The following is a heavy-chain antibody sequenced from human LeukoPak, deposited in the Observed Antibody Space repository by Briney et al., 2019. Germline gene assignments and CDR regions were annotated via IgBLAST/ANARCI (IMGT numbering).Heavy chain of an antibody. D-gene: IGHD6-6*01. CDR3: AKDNGWQTQLGGYYYYYGMDV. CDR2: ISYDGSDK. CDR1: GFTFSSYD. J-gene: IGHJ6*02. V-gene: IGHV3-30*18. Sequence: GGSLRLSCAASGFTFSSYDMCWVRQAPGKGLEWVAIISYDGSDKYYADSVKGRFTISRDNSKNTLFLQMDSLRPEDTAVYYCAKDNGWQTQLGGYYYYYGMDVWGQGTTVTVSS.